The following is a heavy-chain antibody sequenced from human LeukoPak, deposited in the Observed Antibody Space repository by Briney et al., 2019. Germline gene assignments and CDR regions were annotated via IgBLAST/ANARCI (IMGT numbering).Heavy chain of an antibody. D-gene: IGHD3-10*01. V-gene: IGHV3-11*01. J-gene: IGHJ4*02. CDR1: GFIFSDFY. CDR3: ARVLGSYAVDY. Sequence: GGSLRLSCAASGFIFSDFYMNWIRQAPGKGLEWVSYISDSGNTIYYADSVKGRFTISRDNTQNSLYLQMNSLRVEDTAVYYCARVLGSYAVDYWGQETLATVSS. CDR2: ISDSGNTI.